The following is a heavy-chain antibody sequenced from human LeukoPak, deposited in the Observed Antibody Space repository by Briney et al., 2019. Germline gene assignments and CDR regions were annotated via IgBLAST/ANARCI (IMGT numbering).Heavy chain of an antibody. CDR2: FDPEDGET. D-gene: IGHD2-2*01. Sequence: ASVKVSCKVSGYTLTELSMHWVRQAPGKGLEWMGGFDPEDGETIYAQKFQGRVTMTEDTSTDTAYTELSSLRSEDTAVYYCATGGYCSSASCPPTDYWGQGTLVTVSS. CDR1: GYTLTELS. CDR3: ATGGYCSSASCPPTDY. V-gene: IGHV1-24*01. J-gene: IGHJ4*02.